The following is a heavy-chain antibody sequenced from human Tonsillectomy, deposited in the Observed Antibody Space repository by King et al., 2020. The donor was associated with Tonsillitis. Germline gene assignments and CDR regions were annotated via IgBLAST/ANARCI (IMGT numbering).Heavy chain of an antibody. Sequence: VQLVESGGGVVQPGRSLRLSCAASGFTFSSYAMHWVRQAPGKGLEWVAGISFDGSNKYYPDSVKGRFTISRDNSKNTLSLQMNSLRAEATAVYYCARDTGPYGDYYFDNWGQGTLVTVSS. CDR2: ISFDGSNK. V-gene: IGHV3-30-3*01. D-gene: IGHD4-17*01. CDR3: ARDTGPYGDYYFDN. CDR1: GFTFSSYA. J-gene: IGHJ4*02.